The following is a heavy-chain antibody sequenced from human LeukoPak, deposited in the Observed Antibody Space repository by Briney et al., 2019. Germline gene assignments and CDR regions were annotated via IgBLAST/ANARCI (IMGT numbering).Heavy chain of an antibody. CDR1: GGTFSGYA. CDR2: IIPIFGTA. J-gene: IGHJ4*02. D-gene: IGHD6-19*01. V-gene: IGHV1-69*05. Sequence: GSSVKVSCKASGGTFSGYAISWVRQAPGQGLEWMGGIIPIFGTANYAQKFQGRVTITTDESTSTAYMELSSLRSEDTAVYYCARGAAVAGTLDYWGQGTLVTVSS. CDR3: ARGAAVAGTLDY.